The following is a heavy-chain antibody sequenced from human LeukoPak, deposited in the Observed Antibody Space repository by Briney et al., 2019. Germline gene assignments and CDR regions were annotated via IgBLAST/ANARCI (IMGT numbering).Heavy chain of an antibody. CDR1: GFTFTSSA. CDR2: IVVGSGNT. J-gene: IGHJ4*02. CDR3: AADFHYDFWSGYIPGEFDY. V-gene: IGHV1-58*02. Sequence: EASVKVSCKASGFTFTSSAMQWVRQARGQRLEWIGWIVVGSGNTNYAQKFQERVTITRDMSTSTAYMELSSLRSEDTAVYYCAADFHYDFWSGYIPGEFDYWGQGTLVTVSS. D-gene: IGHD3-3*01.